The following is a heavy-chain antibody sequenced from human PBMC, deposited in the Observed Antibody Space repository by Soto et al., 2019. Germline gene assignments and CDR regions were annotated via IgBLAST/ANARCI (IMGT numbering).Heavy chain of an antibody. D-gene: IGHD6-19*01. J-gene: IGHJ4*02. CDR3: ARERSGWDVDY. V-gene: IGHV3-21*01. CDR1: GFTFSSYS. CDR2: ISSSSSYI. Sequence: EVQLVESGGGLVKPGGSLRLSCAASGFTFSSYSMNWVRQAPGKGLEWVSYISSSSSYIYYADSVKGRFTISRDNAKNSLYLQMNSLGVDETAVYYCARERSGWDVDYWGQGTLVTVSS.